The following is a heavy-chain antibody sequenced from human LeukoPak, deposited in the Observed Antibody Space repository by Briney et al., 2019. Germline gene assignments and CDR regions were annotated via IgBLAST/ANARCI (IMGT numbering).Heavy chain of an antibody. J-gene: IGHJ3*02. D-gene: IGHD3-16*01. CDR2: SHHSGST. Sequence: PSETLSLTCAIYGGSFSGYYWSWIRQPPGKGLEWIGESHHSGSTNYNPSLKSRVTISVDTSKNQFSLKLSSVTAADTAMYYCARDTPQGTENGLVWVNAFDIWGQGTMVTVSS. CDR3: ARDTPQGTENGLVWVNAFDI. CDR1: GGSFSGYY. V-gene: IGHV4-34*01.